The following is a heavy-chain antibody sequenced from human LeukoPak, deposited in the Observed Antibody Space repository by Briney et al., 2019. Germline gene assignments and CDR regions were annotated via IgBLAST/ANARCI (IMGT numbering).Heavy chain of an antibody. CDR1: GGSFSGYY. J-gene: IGHJ4*02. V-gene: IGHV4-34*01. Sequence: SSETLSLTCAVYGGSFSGYYWSWIRQPPGKGLEWIGEINHSGSTNYNPSLKSRVTISVDTSKNQFSLKLSSVTAADTAVYYCARGDVLRCYDSSGYYHFDYWGQGTLVTVSS. CDR3: ARGDVLRCYDSSGYYHFDY. CDR2: INHSGST. D-gene: IGHD3-22*01.